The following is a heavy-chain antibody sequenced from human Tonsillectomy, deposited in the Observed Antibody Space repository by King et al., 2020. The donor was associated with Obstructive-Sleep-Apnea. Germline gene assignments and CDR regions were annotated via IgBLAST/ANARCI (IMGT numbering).Heavy chain of an antibody. J-gene: IGHJ5*02. CDR1: GLTVRSNY. D-gene: IGHD3-10*01. V-gene: IGHV3-53*04. CDR2: SFSDGST. Sequence: VQLVESGGALVQPGGSLRLSCMVSGLTVRSNYMSWLRQAPRKGLEWVSTSFSDGSTLYADSVMGRFTISRLNSQNTVFLQVNSLRPDDTAVYYCARGFRWFDPWGQGTLVIVSS. CDR3: ARGFRWFDP.